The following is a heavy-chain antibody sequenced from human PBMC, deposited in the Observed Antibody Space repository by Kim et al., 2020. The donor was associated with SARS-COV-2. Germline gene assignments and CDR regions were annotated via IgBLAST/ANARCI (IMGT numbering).Heavy chain of an antibody. J-gene: IGHJ6*02. Sequence: ASVKVSCKASGYTFTGYYMHWVRQAPGQGLEWMGRINPNSGGTNYAQKFQGRVTMTRDTSISTAYMELSRLRSDDTAVYYCARVDYEYSSGWYGGGGLDVWGQGTTVTVSS. CDR2: INPNSGGT. CDR1: GYTFTGYY. D-gene: IGHD6-19*01. CDR3: ARVDYEYSSGWYGGGGLDV. V-gene: IGHV1-2*06.